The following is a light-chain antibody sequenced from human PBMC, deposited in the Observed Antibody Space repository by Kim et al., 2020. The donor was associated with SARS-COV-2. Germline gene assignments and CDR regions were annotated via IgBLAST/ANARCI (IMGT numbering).Light chain of an antibody. CDR2: DVT. CDR3: SSYTISSLFYV. V-gene: IGLV2-14*03. CDR1: KTDIGRYNY. Sequence: QSALTQPASVSGSPGQSITISCTGTKTDIGRYNYVSWYQQYPRKAPKLIIFDVTKRPSGVSSRFSGSKSGNTASLTISGLQAEDEAEYFCSSYTISSLFYVFGSGTKVTVL. J-gene: IGLJ1*01.